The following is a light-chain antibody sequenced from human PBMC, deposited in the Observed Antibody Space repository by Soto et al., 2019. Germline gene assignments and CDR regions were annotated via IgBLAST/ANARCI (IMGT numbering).Light chain of an antibody. CDR2: GSY. CDR1: QRIRDY. J-gene: IGKJ1*01. Sequence: DIQMTQSPSSLSASVGDRVTITCRASQRIRDYLNWYQQRPGKAPKMLISGSYNLEGGVPPRFSGSGSGTDFTLSISSLQPEDFATYYCQQNYLTPWTSGQGTKVDIK. V-gene: IGKV1-39*01. CDR3: QQNYLTPWT.